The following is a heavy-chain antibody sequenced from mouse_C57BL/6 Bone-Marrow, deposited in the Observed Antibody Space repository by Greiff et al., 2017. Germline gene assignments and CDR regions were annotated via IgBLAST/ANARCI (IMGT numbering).Heavy chain of an antibody. J-gene: IGHJ3*01. V-gene: IGHV5-4*01. D-gene: IGHD2-4*01. Sequence: EVQGVESGGGLVKPGGSLTLSCAASGFTFSSYAMSWVRQTPEKRLEWVATISDGGSYTYYPDHVKGRFTISRDNAENNLYLQMSHLKSEDTAMYYCARESPIYCDCNVWFAYWGQGTLVTVSA. CDR3: ARESPIYCDCNVWFAY. CDR1: GFTFSSYA. CDR2: ISDGGSYT.